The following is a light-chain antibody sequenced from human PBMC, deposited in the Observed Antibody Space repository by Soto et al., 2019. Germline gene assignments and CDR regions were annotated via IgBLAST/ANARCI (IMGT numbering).Light chain of an antibody. Sequence: ANQSVSNWLAWYQQKPGRAPELLIHAASSLQRGVPSRFSGCLSGTDFTLTRYSLQPEELATYYYQPAYSLPITVGRGTRLEIK. J-gene: IGKJ5*01. V-gene: IGKV1D-12*01. CDR2: AAS. CDR3: QPAYSLPIT. CDR1: QSVSNW.